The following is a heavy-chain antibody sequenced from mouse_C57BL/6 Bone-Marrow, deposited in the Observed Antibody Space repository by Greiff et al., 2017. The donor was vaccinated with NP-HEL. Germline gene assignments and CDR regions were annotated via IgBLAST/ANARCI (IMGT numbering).Heavy chain of an antibody. CDR2: IDPSDSYT. CDR3: ARESFAY. V-gene: IGHV1-69*01. Sequence: QVQLQQPGAELVMPGASVKLSCKASGYTFTSYWMHWVKQRPGQGLEWIGEIDPSDSYTNYNHKFKGKSTLTIDKSSSTAYMQLSSLTSEDSAVYYGARESFAYWGQGTLVTVSA. CDR1: GYTFTSYW. J-gene: IGHJ3*01.